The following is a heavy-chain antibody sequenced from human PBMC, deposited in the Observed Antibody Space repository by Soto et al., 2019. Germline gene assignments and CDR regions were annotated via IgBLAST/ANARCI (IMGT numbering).Heavy chain of an antibody. CDR3: ARDNYYDFWSGYYRSPSYYYYAMDV. CDR1: GFTFNSFW. J-gene: IGHJ6*02. Sequence: PVGSLRLSCAASGFTFNSFWMTWVRQAPGKGLEWVANIKEDGTETDYVDSVKGRFTISRDNAKNSLYLQMNNPRADDTAVYFCARDNYYDFWSGYYRSPSYYYYAMDVWGQGTTVTVSS. CDR2: IKEDGTET. V-gene: IGHV3-7*01. D-gene: IGHD3-3*01.